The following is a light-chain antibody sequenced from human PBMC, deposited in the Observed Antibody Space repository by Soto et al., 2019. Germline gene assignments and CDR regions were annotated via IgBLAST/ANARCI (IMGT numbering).Light chain of an antibody. CDR2: WAS. V-gene: IGKV4-1*01. CDR1: QSVLYRSNNKNN. J-gene: IGKJ2*01. Sequence: DIVMTQSPDSLAVSLGERATINCKSSQSVLYRSNNKNNLAWYQQKPGQPPQLLIYWASTRESGVPDRFSGSGSGTDFTLTISSLQAEDVAVYYCQQYYSTPLTFGQGTKLEI. CDR3: QQYYSTPLT.